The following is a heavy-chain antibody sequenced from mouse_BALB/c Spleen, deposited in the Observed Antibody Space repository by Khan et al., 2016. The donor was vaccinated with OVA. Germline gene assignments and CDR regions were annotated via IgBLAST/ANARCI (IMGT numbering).Heavy chain of an antibody. D-gene: IGHD1-3*01. V-gene: IGHV1S137*01. CDR1: GYTFTDFT. J-gene: IGHJ3*01. CDR3: TRGGGGTSFAY. Sequence: QVQLKESGAELVRPGVSVKISCKGSGYTFTDFTMHWVRQSHAMSLEWIGVISTYYGHATYNQEFKDKATLTVDKSSSTAYMELARLTSEDSAIYYWTRGGGGTSFAYWGQGTLVTVSA. CDR2: ISTYYGHA.